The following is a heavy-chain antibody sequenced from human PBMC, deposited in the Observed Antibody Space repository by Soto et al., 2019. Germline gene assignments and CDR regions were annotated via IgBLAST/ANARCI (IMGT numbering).Heavy chain of an antibody. V-gene: IGHV3-23*01. CDR3: AKDDNPGASSSWDGGGLDY. CDR2: ISGSGGST. Sequence: EVQLLESGGGLVQPGGSLRLSCAASGFTFSSYAMSWVRQAPGKGLEWVSAISGSGGSTYYADSVKGRFTISRDNSEIALSLQLHSLRAEDSAVDCVAKDDNPGASSSWDGGGLDYWGQGTLVTVSS. CDR1: GFTFSSYA. D-gene: IGHD6-13*01. J-gene: IGHJ4*02.